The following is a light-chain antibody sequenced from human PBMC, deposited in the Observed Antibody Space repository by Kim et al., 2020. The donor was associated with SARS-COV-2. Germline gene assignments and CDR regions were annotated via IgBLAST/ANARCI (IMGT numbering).Light chain of an antibody. V-gene: IGLV4-69*01. CDR1: SGHSSYA. CDR2: LKSDGSH. CDR3: QTWGTGIRV. Sequence: ASVKLTCTLSSGHSSYAIAWHQQQPGKGPRYLMKLKSDGSHSRGDGIPDRFSGSSSGTERYLTISSLQSDDEADYYCQTWGTGIRVFGGGTKLTVL. J-gene: IGLJ3*02.